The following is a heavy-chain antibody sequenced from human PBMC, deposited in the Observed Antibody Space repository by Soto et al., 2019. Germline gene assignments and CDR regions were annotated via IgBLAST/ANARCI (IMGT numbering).Heavy chain of an antibody. CDR1: GGSFSGYY. Sequence: SETLSLTCAVYGGSFSGYYWSWICQPPGKGLEWIGEINHSGSTNYNPSLKSRVTISVDTSKNQFSLKLSSVTAADTAVYYCARIHYGDYVKIDYWGQGTLVTVSS. V-gene: IGHV4-34*01. D-gene: IGHD4-17*01. J-gene: IGHJ4*02. CDR2: INHSGST. CDR3: ARIHYGDYVKIDY.